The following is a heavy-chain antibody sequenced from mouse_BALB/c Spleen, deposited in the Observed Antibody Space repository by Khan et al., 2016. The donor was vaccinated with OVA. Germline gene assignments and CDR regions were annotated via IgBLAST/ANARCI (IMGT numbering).Heavy chain of an antibody. CDR2: INNGGSYT. CDR1: GFAFSSYD. J-gene: IGHJ4*01. Sequence: EVELVESGGGLVKPGGSVKLSCAASGFAFSSYDMSWVRQTPEKRLEWVAIINNGGSYTNYPGSVKGRVTISRDNACNTPFLQVSGLRSEDTALYYCARHGGFNPYYVMDCWGQGTSVTVSS. V-gene: IGHV5-9*02. CDR3: ARHGGFNPYYVMDC.